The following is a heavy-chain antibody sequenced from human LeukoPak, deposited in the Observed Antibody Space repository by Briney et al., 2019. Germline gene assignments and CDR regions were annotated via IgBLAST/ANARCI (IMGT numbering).Heavy chain of an antibody. V-gene: IGHV4-30-2*01. CDR2: IYHSGST. Sequence: SETLSLTCAVSGGSISSGGYSWSWIRQPPGKGLEWIGYIYHSGSTYYNPSLKSRVTISVDTSKNQFSLKLSSVTAADTAVYYCASLGNTYYYDSSGYYSPLYYFDYWGQGTLVTVSS. D-gene: IGHD3-22*01. J-gene: IGHJ4*02. CDR1: GGSISSGGYS. CDR3: ASLGNTYYYDSSGYYSPLYYFDY.